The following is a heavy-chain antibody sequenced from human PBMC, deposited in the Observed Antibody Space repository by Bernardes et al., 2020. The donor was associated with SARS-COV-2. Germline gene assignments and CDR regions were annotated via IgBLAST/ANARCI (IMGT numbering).Heavy chain of an antibody. D-gene: IGHD2-21*02. CDR2: MYSSGSS. Sequence: SETLSLTCSVSGGSTSISNYYWGWIRQPPGRGLEGIGSMYSSGSSNYNPSPQSRVPESIATSKNQFSLRLSFVTAADTAVYFCAGSSCGIDCYIGGLRSWDYGMDVWGQGTTVTVSS. CDR1: GGSTSISNYY. CDR3: AGSSCGIDCYIGGLRSWDYGMDV. V-gene: IGHV4-39*01. J-gene: IGHJ6*02.